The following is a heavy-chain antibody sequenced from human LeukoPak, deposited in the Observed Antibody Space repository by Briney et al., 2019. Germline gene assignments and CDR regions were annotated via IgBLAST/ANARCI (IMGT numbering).Heavy chain of an antibody. Sequence: SETLSLTCTVSGGSISSYYWSWIRQPPGKGLEWIGYIYYSGSTNYNPSLKSRVTISVDTSKNQFSLKLSSVTAADTAVYYCGRSSGWPDNWFDPWGQGTLVTVSS. V-gene: IGHV4-59*01. CDR1: GGSISSYY. CDR2: IYYSGST. CDR3: GRSSGWPDNWFDP. D-gene: IGHD6-19*01. J-gene: IGHJ5*02.